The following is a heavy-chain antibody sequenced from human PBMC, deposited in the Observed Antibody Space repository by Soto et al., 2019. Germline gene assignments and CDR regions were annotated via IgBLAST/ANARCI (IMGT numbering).Heavy chain of an antibody. CDR1: GGSISSYY. J-gene: IGHJ4*02. CDR2: IYYSGST. D-gene: IGHD3-10*01. V-gene: IGHV4-59*08. CDR3: ARRRIEYYYGSGSYRYLDY. Sequence: SETMSLTCTVAGGSISSYYWSWIRQHTGKGLEWIGYIYYSGSTNYNPSLKSRVTISVDTSKNQFSLKLSSVTAADTAVYYCARRRIEYYYGSGSYRYLDYWGQGTLVTVSS.